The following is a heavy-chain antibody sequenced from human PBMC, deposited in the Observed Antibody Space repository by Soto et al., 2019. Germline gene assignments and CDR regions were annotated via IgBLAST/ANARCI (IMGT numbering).Heavy chain of an antibody. J-gene: IGHJ4*02. V-gene: IGHV3-15*01. CDR1: GFTFSNDW. CDR2: IKTVTDGGTT. Sequence: EVQLVESGGGLAKPGGSRRLSCAASGFTFSNDWMNWVRQAPGKGLEWVARIKTVTDGGTTDYAAPVKGRFFISRDDSKSTLYPQMNSLKTEDTAIYYCMTHAVIYSRSHWGQGTLVTVAS. CDR3: MTHAVIYSRSH. D-gene: IGHD6-13*01.